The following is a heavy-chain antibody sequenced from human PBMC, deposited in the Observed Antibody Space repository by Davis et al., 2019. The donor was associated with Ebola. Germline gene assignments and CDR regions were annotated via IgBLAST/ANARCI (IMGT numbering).Heavy chain of an antibody. CDR2: IRSDGINR. D-gene: IGHD3-10*01. CDR3: ARELLWFGELSAQFDY. V-gene: IGHV3-30*02. CDR1: GFIFSSYV. J-gene: IGHJ4*02. Sequence: GESLKISCAASGFIFSSYVIHWVRQAPGKGLEWVAFIRSDGINRYYADSVKGRFTISRDNAKNSLYLQMNSLRAEDTAVYYCARELLWFGELSAQFDYWGQGTLVTVSS.